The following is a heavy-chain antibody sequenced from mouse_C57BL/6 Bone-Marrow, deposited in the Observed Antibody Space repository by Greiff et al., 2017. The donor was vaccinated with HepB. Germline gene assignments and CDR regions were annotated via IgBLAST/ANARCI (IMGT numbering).Heavy chain of an antibody. CDR1: GFTFSDYG. D-gene: IGHD1-1*01. CDR3: ASHYYGSSYWYCDV. V-gene: IGHV5-17*01. J-gene: IGHJ1*03. Sequence: DVQLQESGGGLVKPGGSLKLSCAASGFTFSDYGMHWVRQAPEKGLEWVAYISSGSSTIYYADTVKGRFTISRDNAKNTLFLQMTSLRSEDTAMYYCASHYYGSSYWYCDVWGTGTTVTVSS. CDR2: ISSGSSTI.